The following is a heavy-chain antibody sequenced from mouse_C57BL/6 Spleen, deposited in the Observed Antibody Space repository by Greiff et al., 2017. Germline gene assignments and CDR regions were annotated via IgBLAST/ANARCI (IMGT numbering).Heavy chain of an antibody. Sequence: QVQLQQPGAELVRPGSSVKLSCKASGYTFTSYWMDWVKQRPGQGLEWIGNIYPSDSETHYNQKFKDKATLTVDKSSSTAYMQLSSLTSEDSAVYYCAREDGYDEGYAMDYWGQGTSVTGSS. D-gene: IGHD2-2*01. V-gene: IGHV1-61*01. J-gene: IGHJ4*01. CDR2: IYPSDSET. CDR1: GYTFTSYW. CDR3: AREDGYDEGYAMDY.